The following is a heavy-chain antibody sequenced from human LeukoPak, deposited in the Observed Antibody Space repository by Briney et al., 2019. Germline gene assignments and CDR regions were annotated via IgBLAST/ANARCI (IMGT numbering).Heavy chain of an antibody. D-gene: IGHD1-26*01. CDR2: ICYSGST. CDR3: ARHSRGSYRFDY. CDR1: GGSISSSSYY. Sequence: TSETLSLTCTVSGGSISSSSYYWGWIRQPPGKGLEWIGSICYSGSTYYNPSLKSRVTISVDTSKNQFSLKLSSVTAADTAVYYCARHSRGSYRFDYWGQGTLVTVSS. J-gene: IGHJ4*02. V-gene: IGHV4-39*01.